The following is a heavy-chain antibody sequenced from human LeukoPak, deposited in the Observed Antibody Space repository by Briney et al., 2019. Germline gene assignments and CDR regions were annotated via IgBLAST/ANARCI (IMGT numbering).Heavy chain of an antibody. D-gene: IGHD3-10*01. CDR1: GFTFSSYG. J-gene: IGHJ4*02. CDR2: ISCDGSNK. Sequence: GGSLRLSCAASGFTFSSYGMPWVRQAPGKGLEWVAVISCDGSNKYYADSVKGRFTISRDNSKNTLYLQMNSLRAEDTAVYYCAKDLSIYGSGSYLDYWGQGTLVTVSS. CDR3: AKDLSIYGSGSYLDY. V-gene: IGHV3-30*18.